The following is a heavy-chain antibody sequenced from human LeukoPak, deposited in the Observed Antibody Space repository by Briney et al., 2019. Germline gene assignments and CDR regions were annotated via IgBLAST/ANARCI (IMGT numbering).Heavy chain of an antibody. CDR2: MNPNSGNT. V-gene: IGHV1-8*01. Sequence: ASVKVSCKASGYTFTSYDINWVRQATGQGLEWMGWMNPNSGNTGYAQKFQGRVTMTRNTSISTAYMELSSLRSEDTAVYYCARGFWGDYVWGSYPNPPDYWGQGTLVTVSS. D-gene: IGHD3-16*02. CDR1: GYTFTSYD. J-gene: IGHJ4*02. CDR3: ARGFWGDYVWGSYPNPPDY.